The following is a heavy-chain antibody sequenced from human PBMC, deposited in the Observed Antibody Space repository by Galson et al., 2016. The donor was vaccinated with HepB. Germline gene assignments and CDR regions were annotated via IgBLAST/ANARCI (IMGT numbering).Heavy chain of an antibody. Sequence: GLEWMGWISAYNGNTNYAQKLQGRVTMTTDTSTSTAYMELSSLRSDDTAVYYCARVPDYYDSSGYYYSFDYWGQGTLVTVSS. CDR2: ISAYNGNT. D-gene: IGHD3-22*01. CDR3: ARVPDYYDSSGYYYSFDY. V-gene: IGHV1-18*01. J-gene: IGHJ4*02.